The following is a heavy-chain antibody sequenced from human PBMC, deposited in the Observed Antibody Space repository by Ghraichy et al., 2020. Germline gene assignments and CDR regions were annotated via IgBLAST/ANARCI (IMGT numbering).Heavy chain of an antibody. V-gene: IGHV6-1*01. CDR2: TYYRSKWYN. CDR3: ARDGEVATIHTDYGMDV. D-gene: IGHD5-12*01. CDR1: GDSVSSNSAA. J-gene: IGHJ6*02. Sequence: SQTLSLTCAISGDSVSSNSAAWNWIRQSPSRGLEWLGRTYYRSKWYNDYAVSVKSRITINPDTSKNQFSLQLNSVTPEDTAVYYCARDGEVATIHTDYGMDVWGQGTTVTVSS.